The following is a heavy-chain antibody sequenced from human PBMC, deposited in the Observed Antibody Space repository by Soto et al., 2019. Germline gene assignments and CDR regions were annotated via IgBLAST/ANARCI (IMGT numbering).Heavy chain of an antibody. CDR1: GGSFSGYY. CDR2: INHSGST. V-gene: IGHV4-34*01. D-gene: IGHD2-15*01. Sequence: SETLSLTCAVYGGSFSGYYWSWIRQPPGKGLEWIGEINHSGSTNYNPSLKSRVTISVDTSKNQFSLKLSSVTAADTAVYYCARGGEAAYGMDVWGQGTTVTVSS. J-gene: IGHJ6*02. CDR3: ARGGEAAYGMDV.